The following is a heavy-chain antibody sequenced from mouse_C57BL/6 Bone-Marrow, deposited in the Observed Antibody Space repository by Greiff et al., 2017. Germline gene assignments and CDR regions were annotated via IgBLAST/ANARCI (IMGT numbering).Heavy chain of an antibody. CDR2: INPSRGYT. D-gene: IGHD2-12*01. V-gene: IGHV1-7*01. CDR1: GYTFTSYW. J-gene: IGHJ3*01. CDR3: ARHYKGTLFAY. Sequence: QVQLQQSGAELATPGASVPLSCKASGYTFTSYWLHWVKQRPGQGLEWIGYINPSRGYTKYNQKFKDQATVTADKSASTAYMQLSSLTYEDSAVYYCARHYKGTLFAYWGQGTLVTVSA.